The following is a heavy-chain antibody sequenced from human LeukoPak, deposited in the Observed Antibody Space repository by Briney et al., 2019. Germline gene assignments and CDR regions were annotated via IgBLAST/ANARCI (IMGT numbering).Heavy chain of an antibody. CDR3: ARRSDSGSDDGEDYFDY. D-gene: IGHD1-26*01. CDR1: GGSINSSTFY. Sequence: SETLSLTCTVSGGSINSSTFYWGWIRQSPGKGLEWIGSIYYDGSTYYNPSLKSRVTISVDTSKNQFSLKLTSVTAADTAVYFCARRSDSGSDDGEDYFDYWGQGTLVTVSS. V-gene: IGHV4-39*01. J-gene: IGHJ4*02. CDR2: IYYDGST.